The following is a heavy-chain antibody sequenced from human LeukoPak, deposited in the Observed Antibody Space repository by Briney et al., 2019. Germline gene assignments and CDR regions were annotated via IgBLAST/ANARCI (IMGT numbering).Heavy chain of an antibody. CDR1: GYTFTRYG. Sequence: ASVKVSCKTSGYTFTRYGISWVRQAPGQGLEWMGWISAYNGNTNYAQKLQGRVTMTTDTSTSTAYMELRILRSDDTAVYFCAIVRVGGWYFDYWGQGTLVTVSS. CDR2: ISAYNGNT. CDR3: AIVRVGGWYFDY. D-gene: IGHD6-19*01. V-gene: IGHV1-18*01. J-gene: IGHJ4*02.